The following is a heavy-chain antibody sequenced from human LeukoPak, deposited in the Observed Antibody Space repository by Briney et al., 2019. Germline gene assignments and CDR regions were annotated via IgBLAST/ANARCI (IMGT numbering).Heavy chain of an antibody. CDR3: ARAPSEIGGYYPEYFRH. J-gene: IGHJ1*01. CDR1: GFIFSHYG. D-gene: IGHD3-22*01. Sequence: PGRSLRLSCAASGFIFSHYGMHWVRHAPGKGLVWVSRIKSDGGTNYADSVKGRFTISRDNAKKTVSLQMNSLRLEDTGVYYCARAPSEIGGYYPEYFRHWGQGTLVTVSS. V-gene: IGHV3-74*01. CDR2: IKSDGGT.